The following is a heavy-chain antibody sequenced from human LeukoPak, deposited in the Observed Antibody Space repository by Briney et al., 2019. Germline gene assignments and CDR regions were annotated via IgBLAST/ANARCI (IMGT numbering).Heavy chain of an antibody. CDR3: ARANQQLDAFDL. Sequence: SETLSLTCAVYGGSFSGYYWSWIRQPPGKGLEWIGEINHSGSTNYNPSLKSRVTISVDTSKNQFSLKLGSVTAADTAVYYCARANQQLDAFDLWGQGTMVTASS. J-gene: IGHJ3*01. V-gene: IGHV4-34*01. D-gene: IGHD6-13*01. CDR1: GGSFSGYY. CDR2: INHSGST.